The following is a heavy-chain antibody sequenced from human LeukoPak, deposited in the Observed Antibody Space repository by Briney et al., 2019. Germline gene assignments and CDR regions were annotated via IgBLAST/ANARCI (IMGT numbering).Heavy chain of an antibody. CDR1: GFAFGDYA. J-gene: IGHJ4*02. V-gene: IGHV3-49*04. CDR2: IRSKAYGGTT. CDR3: TRDEAYSYGLIY. D-gene: IGHD5-18*01. Sequence: GGSLRLSCTASGFAFGDYAMSWVRQAPGKGLEWVGFIRSKAYGGTTEYAASVKGRFTISRDDSKSIAYLQMNSLKTEDTAAYYCTRDEAYSYGLIYWGQGTLVTVSS.